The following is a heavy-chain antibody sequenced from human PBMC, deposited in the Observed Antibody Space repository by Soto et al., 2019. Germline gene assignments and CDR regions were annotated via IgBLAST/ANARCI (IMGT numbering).Heavy chain of an antibody. CDR1: GYTFTSYG. J-gene: IGHJ5*02. CDR3: VRRHVSATGIDWSDP. V-gene: IGHV1-3*01. Sequence: GASVKVSCKASGYTFTSYGIHWVRQAPGQRLEWMGWINAANGDTKYSPKFQGRVTITRDTSASTAYMELSSLRSEDTAVYYCVRRHVSATGIDWSDPWGQGTLVTSPQ. D-gene: IGHD6-13*01. CDR2: INAANGDT.